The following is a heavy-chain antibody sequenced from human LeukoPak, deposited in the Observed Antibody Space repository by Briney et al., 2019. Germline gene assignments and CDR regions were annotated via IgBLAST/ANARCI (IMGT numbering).Heavy chain of an antibody. D-gene: IGHD3-10*01. J-gene: IGHJ4*02. CDR3: ASGTYYYGSDGFPPDY. CDR1: GGSISSYY. Sequence: TTSGTLSLTCTVSGGSISSYYWSWIRQPPGKGLEWVGYIYYSGSTNYNPSLKSRVTISVDTSKNQFSLKLSSVTAADTAVYYCASGTYYYGSDGFPPDYWGQGTLVTVSS. V-gene: IGHV4-59*08. CDR2: IYYSGST.